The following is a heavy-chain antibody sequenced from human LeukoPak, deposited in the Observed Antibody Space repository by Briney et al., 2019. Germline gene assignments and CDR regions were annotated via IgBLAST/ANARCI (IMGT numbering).Heavy chain of an antibody. J-gene: IGHJ4*02. CDR2: IWHEASNT. CDR1: GFIFSNYG. CDR3: SIDTNLFLGPRASGVCDF. D-gene: IGHD1-14*01. V-gene: IGHV3-33*01. Sequence: GGSLRLSCAASGFIFSNYGMHWVRQAPGKGLEWVAVIWHEASNTYYAGSVKGRFTISRDDSKNTLFLQMNSLRGDDLFVYDCSIDTNLFLGPRASGVCDFWGQGTLVTVSS.